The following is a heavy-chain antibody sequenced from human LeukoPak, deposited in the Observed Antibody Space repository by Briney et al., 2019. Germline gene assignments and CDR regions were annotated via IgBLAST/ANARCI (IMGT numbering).Heavy chain of an antibody. Sequence: PGGSLRLSCAASGFTFSSYEMNWVRQAPGKGLEWVSYISSSGSTIYYADSVKGRFTISRDNAKNSLYLQMNSLRAEDTAVYYWARSNRGPSDYWGRGTLVTVSS. CDR1: GFTFSSYE. V-gene: IGHV3-48*03. D-gene: IGHD7-27*01. CDR3: ARSNRGPSDY. CDR2: ISSSGSTI. J-gene: IGHJ4*02.